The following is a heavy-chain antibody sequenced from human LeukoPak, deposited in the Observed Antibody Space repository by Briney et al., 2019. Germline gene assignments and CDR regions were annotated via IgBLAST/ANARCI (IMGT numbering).Heavy chain of an antibody. J-gene: IGHJ4*02. CDR2: ISNSGSTI. Sequence: GGSLRLSCAASGFSFSSYEMNWVRQAPGKGLEWISYISNSGSTIYYADSVKGRFTISRDNAKNSLYLQMNSLRGDDTAVYYCARGYQWGFDYWGQGNLVIVSS. D-gene: IGHD2-8*01. V-gene: IGHV3-48*03. CDR1: GFSFSSYE. CDR3: ARGYQWGFDY.